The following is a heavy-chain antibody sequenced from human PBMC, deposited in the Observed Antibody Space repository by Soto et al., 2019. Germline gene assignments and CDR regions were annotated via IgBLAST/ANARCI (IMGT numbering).Heavy chain of an antibody. CDR1: GYTFTNYY. CDR2: MNPRSGGS. J-gene: IGHJ5*02. D-gene: IGHD3-16*01. CDR3: ARSDDNTSYPLDL. Sequence: ASVKVSCKASGYTFTNYYMHWLRQAPGQGLEWMGWMNPRSGGSKYAQAFQDRVTMTRDASISTAYMEMTSLRHGDTAVYFCARSDDNTSYPLDLWGPGTLVTVSS. V-gene: IGHV1-2*02.